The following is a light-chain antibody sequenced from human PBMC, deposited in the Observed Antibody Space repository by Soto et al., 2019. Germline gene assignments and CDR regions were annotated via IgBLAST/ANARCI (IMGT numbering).Light chain of an antibody. V-gene: IGLV2-14*03. CDR2: DVS. Sequence: QSALTQPASVSGSPGQSIAISCTGTSSDVGSYNYVSWYQQHPDKAPRLIIYDVSNRPSGVSDRFSGSKSGNTASLTISGLQAEEEAGYYCTSYTGSSTPYVFGVGTKVTVL. CDR3: TSYTGSSTPYV. CDR1: SSDVGSYNY. J-gene: IGLJ1*01.